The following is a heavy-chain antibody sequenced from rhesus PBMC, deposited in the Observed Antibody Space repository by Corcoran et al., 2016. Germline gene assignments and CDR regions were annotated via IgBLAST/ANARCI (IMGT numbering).Heavy chain of an antibody. V-gene: IGHV1-111*02. CDR2: VDPESGKA. CDR3: ATGGGATNYFDY. J-gene: IGHJ4*01. Sequence: EVQLVQPGAAVKKPGASVKLSCKASGYTFTDYYLHWVGQAAGKGLEWMGRVDPESGKALPDQTFQDRVTITADTSTDTASMELSSLRAEDTAVYYCATGGGATNYFDYWGQGVLVTVSS. D-gene: IGHD3-34*01. CDR1: GYTFTDYY.